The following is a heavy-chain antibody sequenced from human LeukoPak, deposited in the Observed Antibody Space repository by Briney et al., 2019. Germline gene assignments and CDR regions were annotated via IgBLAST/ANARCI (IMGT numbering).Heavy chain of an antibody. CDR1: GFTFSSYA. CDR2: ISSNGGST. V-gene: IGHV3-64*04. Sequence: GGSLRLSCSASGFTFSSYAMHWVRQAPGKGLEYVSVISSNGGSTYYADPVKGRFTISRDNAKNTLYLQMNSLRAEDTAVYYCARVRLVTGYYCDYWGQGTLVTVSS. J-gene: IGHJ4*02. D-gene: IGHD3-9*01. CDR3: ARVRLVTGYYCDY.